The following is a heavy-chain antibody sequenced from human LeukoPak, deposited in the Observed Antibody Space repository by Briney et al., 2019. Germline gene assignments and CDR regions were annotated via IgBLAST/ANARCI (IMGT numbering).Heavy chain of an antibody. D-gene: IGHD5-18*01. CDR3: GRGDGYSYGYIDY. CDR1: GFTFSSYW. Sequence: PGGSLRLSCAASGFTFSSYWMHWVRQAPGKGLVWVSRINSDGSSTSYADSVKGRFTISRNNAKNTLYLQMHNLRCGDTRVYYCGRGDGYSYGYIDYWGQGTLVTVSS. CDR2: INSDGSST. V-gene: IGHV3-74*01. J-gene: IGHJ4*02.